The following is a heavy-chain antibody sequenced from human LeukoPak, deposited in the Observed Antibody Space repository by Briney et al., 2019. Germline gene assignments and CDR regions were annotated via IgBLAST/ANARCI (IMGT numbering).Heavy chain of an antibody. CDR1: GGSISSYY. CDR2: IYTSGST. CDR3: ARDRDGVAVAGTDY. V-gene: IGHV4-4*07. Sequence: SETLSLTCIVSGGSISSYYWSWIRQPAGKGLEWIGRIYTSGSTNYNPSLTSRVTMSVDTSKNQFSLKLSSVTAADTAVYYCARDRDGVAVAGTDYWGQGTLVTVSS. J-gene: IGHJ4*02. D-gene: IGHD6-19*01.